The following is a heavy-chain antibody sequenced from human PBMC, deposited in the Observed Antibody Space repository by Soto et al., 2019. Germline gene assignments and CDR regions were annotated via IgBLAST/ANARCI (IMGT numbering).Heavy chain of an antibody. Sequence: EVQVVESGGGLVQPGGSLRLSCAASGFTFSRYDMHWVRQATGRGLEWVSGIGTSGDTYYAGSVKGRFTISRENAKNSVYIQMNSLSAGDTAVYYCTRGALGFDPWGQGTLVAVSS. CDR1: GFTFSRYD. CDR2: IGTSGDT. J-gene: IGHJ5*02. V-gene: IGHV3-13*04. CDR3: TRGALGFDP. D-gene: IGHD6-6*01.